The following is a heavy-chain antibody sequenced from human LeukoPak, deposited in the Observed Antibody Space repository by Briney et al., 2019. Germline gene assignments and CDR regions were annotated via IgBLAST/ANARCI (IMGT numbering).Heavy chain of an antibody. Sequence: GGSLRLSCAASGFTFSSYEMNWVRQAPGKGLEWVSYISSSGSTIYYADSVKGRFTLSRDNAKNSLYLQMNSLRAEDTAVYYCVPLRYFDWLSVDWGQGNLVTVSS. D-gene: IGHD3-9*01. CDR3: VPLRYFDWLSVD. CDR1: GFTFSSYE. CDR2: ISSSGSTI. V-gene: IGHV3-48*03. J-gene: IGHJ4*02.